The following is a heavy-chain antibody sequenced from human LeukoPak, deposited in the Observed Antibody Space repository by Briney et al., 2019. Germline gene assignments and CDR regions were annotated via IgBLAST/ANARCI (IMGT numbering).Heavy chain of an antibody. Sequence: PGGSLRLSCAASGFTFSSYGMHWVRQAPGKGLEWVAFIRYDGSNKYYADSVKGRFTISRDNSKNTLYLQMNSLRAEDTAVYYCVREKRAMTTYFDYWGQGTLVTVSS. D-gene: IGHD4-11*01. CDR2: IRYDGSNK. CDR1: GFTFSSYG. CDR3: VREKRAMTTYFDY. J-gene: IGHJ4*02. V-gene: IGHV3-30*02.